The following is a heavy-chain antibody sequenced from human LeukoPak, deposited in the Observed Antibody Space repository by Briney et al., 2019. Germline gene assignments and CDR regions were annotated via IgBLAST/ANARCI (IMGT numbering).Heavy chain of an antibody. CDR3: ARKKVVTRPYYYYYMDV. J-gene: IGHJ6*03. V-gene: IGHV1-2*02. CDR1: GYTFTGYY. D-gene: IGHD4-23*01. Sequence: RASVKVSCKASGYTFTGYYMHWVRQAPGQGLEWMGWINPNSGGTNYAQKFQGRVTMTRDTSISTAYMELSRLRSDDTAVYYCARKKVVTRPYYYYYMDVWGKGTTVTVSS. CDR2: INPNSGGT.